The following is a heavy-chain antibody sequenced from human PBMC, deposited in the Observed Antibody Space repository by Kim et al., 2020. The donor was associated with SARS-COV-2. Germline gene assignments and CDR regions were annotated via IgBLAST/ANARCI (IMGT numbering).Heavy chain of an antibody. CDR2: ISYDGSNK. CDR3: AKASGGTTDY. J-gene: IGHJ4*02. Sequence: GGSLRLSCAASGFTFSSYGMHWVRQAPGKGLEWVAVISYDGSNKYYADSVKGRFTISRDNSKNTLYLQMNSLRAEDTAVYYCAKASGGTTDYWGQGTLVTVSS. V-gene: IGHV3-30*18. CDR1: GFTFSSYG. D-gene: IGHD1-7*01.